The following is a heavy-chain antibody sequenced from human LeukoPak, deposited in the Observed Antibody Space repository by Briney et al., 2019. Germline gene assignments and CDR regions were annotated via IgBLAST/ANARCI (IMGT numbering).Heavy chain of an antibody. Sequence: PGRSLRLSCATSGFTFNGYAMHWVRQAPGKGLEWVSGISSNSGSMFYADSVKGRFTISRDNGKNSLYLQMNSLRPEDTAMYYCAKDKRLRRGSDDILTARYHYDYYGMDVWGQGTTVTVSS. CDR3: AKDKRLRRGSDDILTARYHYDYYGMDV. CDR2: ISSNSGSM. V-gene: IGHV3-9*01. D-gene: IGHD3-9*01. J-gene: IGHJ6*02. CDR1: GFTFNGYA.